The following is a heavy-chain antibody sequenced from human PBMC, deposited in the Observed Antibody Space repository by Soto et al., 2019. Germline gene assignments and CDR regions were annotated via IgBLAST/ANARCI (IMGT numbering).Heavy chain of an antibody. CDR2: IYTSGST. Sequence: QVQLQESGPGLVKPSETLSLTCTVSGGSISSYYWSWIRQPAGKGLEWIGRIYTSGSTNYNPSLKSRVTMSVDTSKNQFSLKLSSVTAADTAVDYCARDSYGSGRVYSFDYWGQGTLVTGSS. CDR1: GGSISSYY. V-gene: IGHV4-4*07. D-gene: IGHD3-10*01. J-gene: IGHJ4*02. CDR3: ARDSYGSGRVYSFDY.